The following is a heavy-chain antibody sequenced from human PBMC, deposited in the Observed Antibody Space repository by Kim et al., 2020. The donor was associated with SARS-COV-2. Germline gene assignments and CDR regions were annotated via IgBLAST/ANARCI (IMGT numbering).Heavy chain of an antibody. Sequence: SVKVSCKASGFTFTSSAMQWVRQARGQRLEWIGWIVVGSGNTNYAQKFQERVTITRDMSTSTAYMELSSLRSEDTAVYYCAAESANYDFWSGPIYGMDVWGQGTTVTVSS. CDR2: IVVGSGNT. J-gene: IGHJ6*02. CDR1: GFTFTSSA. D-gene: IGHD3-3*01. CDR3: AAESANYDFWSGPIYGMDV. V-gene: IGHV1-58*02.